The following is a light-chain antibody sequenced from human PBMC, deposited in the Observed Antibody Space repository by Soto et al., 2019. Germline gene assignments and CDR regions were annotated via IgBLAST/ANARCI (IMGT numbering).Light chain of an antibody. CDR1: SGHSSYA. V-gene: IGLV4-69*01. CDR2: LNSDGSH. Sequence: QLVLTQSPSASASLGASVKLTCTLSSGHSSYAIAWHQQQPEKGPRYLMKLNSDGSHSKGDGIPDRFSGSSSGAERYLTISRRQSEDEADYSCQPWSTGNVVFGGGTQLTVL. CDR3: QPWSTGNVV. J-gene: IGLJ2*01.